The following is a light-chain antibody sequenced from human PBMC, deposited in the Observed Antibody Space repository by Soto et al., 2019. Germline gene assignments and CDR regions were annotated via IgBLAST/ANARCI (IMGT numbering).Light chain of an antibody. CDR2: DAS. Sequence: EIVLTQNPATLSLSPGERATLSCRASQSVSSYLAWYQQKPGLAPRLLIYDASNRATGIPARFSGSGSGTDFTLTISSLEPEDFAVYYCQHRSIWPVSFGQGTRLEI. J-gene: IGKJ5*01. CDR1: QSVSSY. V-gene: IGKV3-11*01. CDR3: QHRSIWPVS.